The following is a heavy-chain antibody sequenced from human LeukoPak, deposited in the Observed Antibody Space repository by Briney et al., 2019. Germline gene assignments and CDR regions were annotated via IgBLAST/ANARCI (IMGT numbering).Heavy chain of an antibody. CDR1: GFTLSCSE. D-gene: IGHD2-2*01. J-gene: IGHJ4*01. Sequence: GGSLRLSCAASGFTLSCSELTWVRQAPGKGLEWVSYMSSSGNTKYYADSVKGRFTISRDNVKNSLYLQINSLRADDTAVYYCARGTSSTFCFDYWGQGTMVTVSS. CDR3: ARGTSSTFCFDY. V-gene: IGHV3-48*03. CDR2: MSSSGNTK.